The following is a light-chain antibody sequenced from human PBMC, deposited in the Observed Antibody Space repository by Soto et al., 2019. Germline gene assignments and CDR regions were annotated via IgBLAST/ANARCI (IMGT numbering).Light chain of an antibody. CDR2: KDS. CDR1: ALPKQF. J-gene: IGLJ1*01. V-gene: IGLV3-25*03. Sequence: SYELTQPPSVSVSPGQTARITCSGDALPKQFAYWYQQKPGQAPVLVIYKDSERPSGIPERFSGSRSGTTVTLTISGVQAVDEADYYCQSADSSGTYVFGSGTKVTVL. CDR3: QSADSSGTYV.